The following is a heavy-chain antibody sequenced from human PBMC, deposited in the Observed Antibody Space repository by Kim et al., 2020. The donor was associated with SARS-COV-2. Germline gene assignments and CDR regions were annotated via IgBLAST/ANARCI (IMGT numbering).Heavy chain of an antibody. CDR2: IRDSGTNR. J-gene: IGHJ4*02. Sequence: GGSLRLSCAASGFTFSAYDMSWIRQPPGKGLEWVSVIRDSGTNRYYADSVKGRFTISRDNAKKSLYLQMNSLRAEDTAVYFCARAKGGSDLNDMFHYFDSWGQGTLVTVSS. CDR1: GFTFSAYD. V-gene: IGHV3-11*04. D-gene: IGHD3-16*01. CDR3: ARAKGGSDLNDMFHYFDS.